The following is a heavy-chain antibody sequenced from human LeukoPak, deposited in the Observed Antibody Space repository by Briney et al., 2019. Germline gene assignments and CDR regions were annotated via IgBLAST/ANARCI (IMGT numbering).Heavy chain of an antibody. CDR2: ISDSGGRI. CDR1: GFTFSNYA. D-gene: IGHD6-13*01. CDR3: AREASYSSSWATFDN. Sequence: TGGSLRLSCAASGFTFSNYAMSWVRQAPGKGLEWVSGISDSGGRIYYADSLKGRFTISRDNAKNSLFLQMNSLTVEDTAVYYCAREASYSSSWATFDNWGQGTLVTV. V-gene: IGHV3-23*01. J-gene: IGHJ4*02.